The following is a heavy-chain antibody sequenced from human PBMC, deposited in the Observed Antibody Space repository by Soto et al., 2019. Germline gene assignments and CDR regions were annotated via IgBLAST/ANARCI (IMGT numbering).Heavy chain of an antibody. J-gene: IGHJ4*02. CDR3: ATRPPGGWVGVFDY. V-gene: IGHV5-51*01. Sequence: PGDSLKISCKGSGYIFSIYWIGWVRQVPGKGLEWMGIIYPGDSDTRYNPSFQGQVTISVDKSTSTAYLRWNSLKASDTAVYYCATRPPGGWVGVFDYWSQGTLVTVSS. CDR1: GYIFSIYW. D-gene: IGHD1-26*01. CDR2: IYPGDSDT.